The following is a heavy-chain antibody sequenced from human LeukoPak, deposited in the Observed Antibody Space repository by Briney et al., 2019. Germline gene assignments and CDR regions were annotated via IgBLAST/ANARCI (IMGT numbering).Heavy chain of an antibody. CDR3: AKGGTLTIIAAVPPLDFYY. CDR1: GFTFSSYA. D-gene: IGHD6-6*01. Sequence: PGGTLRLSCAASGFTFSSYAMSWVRQAPGKGLEWGSDISGSGGSTYYADSVKGRFTISRDNSKNTLYLQMNSLRAEDTAVYYCAKGGTLTIIAAVPPLDFYYWGQGTLVTVSA. J-gene: IGHJ4*02. CDR2: ISGSGGST. V-gene: IGHV3-23*01.